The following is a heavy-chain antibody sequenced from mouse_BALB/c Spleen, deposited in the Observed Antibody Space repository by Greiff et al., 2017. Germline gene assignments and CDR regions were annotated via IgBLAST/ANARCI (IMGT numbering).Heavy chain of an antibody. J-gene: IGHJ2*01. CDR2: INPSSGYT. Sequence: QVQLQQSGAELARPGASVKMSCKASGYTFTSYTMHWVKQWPGQGLEWIGYINPSSGYTNYNQKFKDKATLTADKSSSTAYMQLSSLTSEDSAVYYCAREGDGYPWDYWGQGTTLTVSS. V-gene: IGHV1-4*01. CDR3: AREGDGYPWDY. CDR1: GYTFTSYT. D-gene: IGHD2-3*01.